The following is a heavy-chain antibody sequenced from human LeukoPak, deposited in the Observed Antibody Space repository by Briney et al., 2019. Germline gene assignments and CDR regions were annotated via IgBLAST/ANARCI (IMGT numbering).Heavy chain of an antibody. Sequence: ASVKVSCKASGYTFTGYYMHWVRQAPGQGLEWMGWINPNSGGTNYAQKFQGRVTMTRDTSISTAYMELSRLRSDDTAVYYCARGYYYDSSGYFYGYYYYYMDVWGKGTTVTVSS. V-gene: IGHV1-2*02. CDR3: ARGYYYDSSGYFYGYYYYYMDV. J-gene: IGHJ6*03. CDR2: INPNSGGT. CDR1: GYTFTGYY. D-gene: IGHD3-22*01.